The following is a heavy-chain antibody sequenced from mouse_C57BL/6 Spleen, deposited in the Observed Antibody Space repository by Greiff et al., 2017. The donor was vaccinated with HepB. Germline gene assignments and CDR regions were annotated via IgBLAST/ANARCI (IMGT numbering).Heavy chain of an antibody. CDR3: AQIPRYYGSSYDAMDY. CDR2: IHPSDSDT. Sequence: QVQLQQSGAELVKPGASVKVSCKASGYTFTSYWMHWVKQRPGQGLEWIGRIHPSDSDTNYNQKFKGKATLTVDKSSSTAYMQLSSLTSEDSAVYYCAQIPRYYGSSYDAMDYWGQGTSVTVSS. V-gene: IGHV1-74*01. J-gene: IGHJ4*01. CDR1: GYTFTSYW. D-gene: IGHD1-1*01.